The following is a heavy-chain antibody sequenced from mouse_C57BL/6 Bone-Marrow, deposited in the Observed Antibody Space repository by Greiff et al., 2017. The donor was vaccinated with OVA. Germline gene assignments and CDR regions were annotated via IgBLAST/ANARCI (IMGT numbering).Heavy chain of an antibody. D-gene: IGHD2-3*01. V-gene: IGHV5-12*01. CDR1: GFTFSDYY. CDR2: ISNGGGST. J-gene: IGHJ3*01. CDR3: ARYDGYYSPWFAY. Sequence: EVKLVESGGGLVQPGGSLKLSCAASGFTFSDYYMYWVRQTPEKRLEWVAYISNGGGSTYYPDTVKGRFTISRDNAKNPLYLQMSRLKSEDTAMDYCARYDGYYSPWFAYGGQGTLVTVSA.